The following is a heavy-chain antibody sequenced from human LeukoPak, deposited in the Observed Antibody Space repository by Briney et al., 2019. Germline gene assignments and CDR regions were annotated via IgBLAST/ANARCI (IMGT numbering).Heavy chain of an antibody. J-gene: IGHJ4*02. CDR3: AREDYSSGWYFDY. CDR2: IYTRGST. CDR1: GGSLTSSNQY. V-gene: IGHV4-39*07. D-gene: IGHD6-19*01. Sequence: PSETLSLTCSVVGGSLTSSNQYWGWIRQPPGKGLEWIGSIYTRGSTNYNPSLKSRVTISVDTSKNQFSLRLSSVTAADTAVYYCAREDYSSGWYFDYWGQGTLVTVSS.